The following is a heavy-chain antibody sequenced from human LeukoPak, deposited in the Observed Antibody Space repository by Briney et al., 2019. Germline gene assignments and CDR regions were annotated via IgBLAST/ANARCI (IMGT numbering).Heavy chain of an antibody. D-gene: IGHD3-16*01. J-gene: IGHJ5*02. CDR2: IYSSGST. CDR3: ARAPIPYDRSRTDYRFDP. Sequence: PSETLSLTCTVSGGSINTYYWSWIRQPAGKGLEWIGRIYSSGSTNYNPSLKSRVTIPLDTSKNQFSLKLTSVTAADTAVYYCARAPIPYDRSRTDYRFDPWGQGTLVTVAS. CDR1: GGSINTYY. V-gene: IGHV4-4*07.